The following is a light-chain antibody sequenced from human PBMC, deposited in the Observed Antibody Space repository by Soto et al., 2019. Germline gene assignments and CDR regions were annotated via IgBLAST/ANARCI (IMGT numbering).Light chain of an antibody. CDR2: AAS. CDR3: QQVNSFPST. J-gene: IGKJ5*01. Sequence: IQLTQSPSSLSASVGDRVTITCRASQDISSHLAWYQQKPGKAPKLLIYAASTLQTGVPSRFSGGGSGTDFPLTLSSLQPEDFATYYCQQVNSFPSTFCQGTRLEIK. CDR1: QDISSH. V-gene: IGKV1-9*01.